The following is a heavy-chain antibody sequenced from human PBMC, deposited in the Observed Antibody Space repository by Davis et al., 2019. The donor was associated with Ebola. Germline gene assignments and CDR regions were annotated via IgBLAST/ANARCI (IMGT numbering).Heavy chain of an antibody. V-gene: IGHV5-51*06. J-gene: IGHJ6*03. CDR2: IYPGDSDT. D-gene: IGHD3-10*01. CDR3: ARCRSLGSYYYMDV. Sequence: GESLKISCKGSGYTFTNYWIGWVRQKPGKGLEWMGIIYPGDSDTRYSPSFQGQVTIAADKSINTAYLQWSSLKASDTAVYYCARCRSLGSYYYMDVWGNGTSVTVSS. CDR1: GYTFTNYW.